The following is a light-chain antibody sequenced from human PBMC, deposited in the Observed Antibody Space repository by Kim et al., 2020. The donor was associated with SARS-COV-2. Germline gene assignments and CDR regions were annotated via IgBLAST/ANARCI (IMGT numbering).Light chain of an antibody. CDR2: DTS. CDR1: TGAVTSGHY. J-gene: IGLJ3*02. V-gene: IGLV7-46*01. CDR3: LISIPGASG. Sequence: QAVVTQEPSLTVSPGGTVTLTCGSSTGAVTSGHYPYWFQQKPGQAPRTLIYDTSNKHSSTPARVSGSLLGGKAALTLSGAQPEDEAEYYCLISIPGASGFGGGTQLTVL.